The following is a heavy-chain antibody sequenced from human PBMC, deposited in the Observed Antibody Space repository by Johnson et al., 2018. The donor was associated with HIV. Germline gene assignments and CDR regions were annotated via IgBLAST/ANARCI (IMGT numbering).Heavy chain of an antibody. CDR2: ISYDGNHK. D-gene: IGHD1-1*01. CDR1: GFTFSNYA. CDR3: ARETVAGTMGGAFDI. J-gene: IGHJ3*02. Sequence: QVQLVESGGGVVQPGRSLRLSCVGSGFTFSNYALHCVRQAPGKGLEWVALISYDGNHKNYADSVKGRFTISRDNSKNTLYLQMNSLRAEDTALYYCARETVAGTMGGAFDIWGQGTTVTVSS. V-gene: IGHV3-30*14.